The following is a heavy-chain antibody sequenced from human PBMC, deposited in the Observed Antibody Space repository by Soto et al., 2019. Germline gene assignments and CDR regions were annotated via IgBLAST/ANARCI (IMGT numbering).Heavy chain of an antibody. J-gene: IGHJ5*02. D-gene: IGHD6-19*01. V-gene: IGHV4-34*01. CDR3: ARGRGIAVARRWFDP. Sequence: QVQLQQWGAGLLKPSETLSLTCAVYGGSFSGYYWSWIRQPPGKGLEWIGEINHSGSTNYNPSLKSRVTISVDTSKNQFSLKLSSVTAADTAVYDCARGRGIAVARRWFDPWGQGTLVTVSS. CDR1: GGSFSGYY. CDR2: INHSGST.